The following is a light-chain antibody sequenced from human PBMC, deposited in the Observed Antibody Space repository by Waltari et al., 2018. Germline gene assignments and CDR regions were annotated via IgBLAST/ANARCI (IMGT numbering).Light chain of an antibody. CDR2: DVT. CDR3: ASYTSTRTVI. V-gene: IGLV2-14*01. Sequence: QSALTQPASVSGSPGQSITISCSGTSSDVGGYNYVSWYQQLPGNAPKLMIYDVTRWPSGFSNRFSRSKSGNTASLAIFGLQAEDEADYYCASYTSTRTVIFGGGTSVTVL. CDR1: SSDVGGYNY. J-gene: IGLJ2*01.